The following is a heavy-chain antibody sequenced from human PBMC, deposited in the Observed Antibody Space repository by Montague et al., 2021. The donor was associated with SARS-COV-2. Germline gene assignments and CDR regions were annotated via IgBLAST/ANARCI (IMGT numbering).Heavy chain of an antibody. Sequence: SLRLSCAASGFTFSSYALHWVRQAPGKGLEWVADISHEGSYKYYADSVKGRFTISRDNSKNTLYLDMNSLRAEDTALYYCARDLESTGYFDPYYYHGMDVGGQGTTVTVS. CDR3: ARDLESTGYFDPYYYHGMDV. CDR1: GFTFSSYA. J-gene: IGHJ6*02. V-gene: IGHV3-30*04. D-gene: IGHD3-9*01. CDR2: ISHEGSYK.